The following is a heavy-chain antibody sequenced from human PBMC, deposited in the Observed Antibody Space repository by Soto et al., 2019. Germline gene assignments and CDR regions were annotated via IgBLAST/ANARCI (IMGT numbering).Heavy chain of an antibody. J-gene: IGHJ4*02. CDR3: ARVGRRDGYNSSDY. CDR1: GGSFSGYY. V-gene: IGHV4-34*01. Sequence: SETLSLTCAVYGGSFSGYYWSWIRQPPGKGLEWIGEINHSGSTNYNPSLKSRVTISVDTSKNQFSLKLSSVTAADTAVYYCARVGRRDGYNSSDYWGQGTLVPVSS. CDR2: INHSGST. D-gene: IGHD5-12*01.